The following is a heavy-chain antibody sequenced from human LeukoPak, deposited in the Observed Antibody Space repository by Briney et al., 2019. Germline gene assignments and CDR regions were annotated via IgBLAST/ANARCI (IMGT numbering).Heavy chain of an antibody. D-gene: IGHD5-24*01. CDR1: GFTFSISA. V-gene: IGHV3-64D*06. CDR3: VGDGRDGYNIYFHH. CDR2: ISGDGVTT. Sequence: GSLRLSCSASGFTFSISAMHWVRQAPGKGLQYVSVISGDGVTTSYADFVKGRFTISRDNSKNTVYLQMSSLRAEDTAVYYCVGDGRDGYNIYFHHWGQGTLVTVSS. J-gene: IGHJ1*01.